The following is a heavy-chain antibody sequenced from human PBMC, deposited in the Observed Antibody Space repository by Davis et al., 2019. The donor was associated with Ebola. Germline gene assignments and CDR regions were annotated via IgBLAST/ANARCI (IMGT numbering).Heavy chain of an antibody. CDR1: GGSISSGGYY. Sequence: SETLSLTCTVSGGSISSGGYYWSWIRQHPGKGLEWIGYIHYSGTTYYNPSLKSRATISGDTSRNQFSLELSSVTAADTAVYYCARFNSWGYSWFDPWGQGTLVTVSS. V-gene: IGHV4-31*03. CDR2: IHYSGTT. CDR3: ARFNSWGYSWFDP. D-gene: IGHD3-16*01. J-gene: IGHJ5*02.